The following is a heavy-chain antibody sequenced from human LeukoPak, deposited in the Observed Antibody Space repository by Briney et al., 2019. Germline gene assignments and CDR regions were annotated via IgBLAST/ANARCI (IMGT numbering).Heavy chain of an antibody. CDR2: IKSDGKT. J-gene: IGHJ1*01. CDR3: ARAPSEVGGYYPEYFRH. D-gene: IGHD3-22*01. V-gene: IGHV3-74*01. Sequence: TAGSLRLSCEASGFTFSRYWLNWVRQAPGKGLGWVSRIKSDGKTNYADSVKGRFTISRDNAKNTVSLQMDSLRAEDTGVYYCARAPSEVGGYYPEYFRHWGQGTLLTVSS. CDR1: GFTFSRYW.